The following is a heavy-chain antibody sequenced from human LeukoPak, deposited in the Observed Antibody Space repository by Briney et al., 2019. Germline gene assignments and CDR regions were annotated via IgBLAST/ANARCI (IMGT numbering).Heavy chain of an antibody. CDR3: ARVGATSYGDYDY. J-gene: IGHJ4*02. V-gene: IGHV3-48*04. D-gene: IGHD4-17*01. CDR2: ISSSGSTI. Sequence: GGTLRLSCVASGFTFSSYGMNWVRQAPGKGLEWVSYISSSGSTIYYADSVKGRFTISRDNAKNSLYLQMNSLRAEDTAVYYCARVGATSYGDYDYWGQGTLVTVSS. CDR1: GFTFSSYG.